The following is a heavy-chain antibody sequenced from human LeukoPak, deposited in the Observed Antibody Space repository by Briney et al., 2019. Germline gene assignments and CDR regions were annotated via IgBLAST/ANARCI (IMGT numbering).Heavy chain of an antibody. D-gene: IGHD3-16*01. CDR3: AGGQYFTDY. V-gene: IGHV3-30*03. CDR1: GFTFSNYG. CDR2: ISYDGNNK. J-gene: IGHJ4*02. Sequence: GGSLRLSCAASGFTFSNYGMHWVRQAPGKGLEWVALISYDGNNKNYADSVKSRFTISRDNSKNTVFLQMNSLRAEDTAVYYCAGGQYFTDYWGQGTLVTVSS.